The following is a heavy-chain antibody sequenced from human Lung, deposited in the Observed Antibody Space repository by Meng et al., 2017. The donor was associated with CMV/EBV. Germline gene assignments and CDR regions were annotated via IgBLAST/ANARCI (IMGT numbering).Heavy chain of an antibody. CDR1: GYTFTDYY. D-gene: IGHD2/OR15-2a*01. CDR2: INPNSGGT. Sequence: SVXVSXXASGYTFTDYYMHWVRQAPGQGLEWMGWINPNSGGTNYAQKFQGRVAMTRDTSISTAYMELGRPRSDDTAVYYCARPIGPARAYYYGMDVWGQGTTVTVSS. V-gene: IGHV1-2*02. J-gene: IGHJ6*02. CDR3: ARPIGPARAYYYGMDV.